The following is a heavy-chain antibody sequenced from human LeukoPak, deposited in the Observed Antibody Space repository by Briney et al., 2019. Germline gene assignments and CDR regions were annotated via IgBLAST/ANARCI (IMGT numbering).Heavy chain of an antibody. CDR2: ISSSSSTI. CDR1: GFTFSSYS. D-gene: IGHD1-26*01. J-gene: IGHJ3*02. V-gene: IGHV3-48*01. CDR3: ARYEWELLRADAFDI. Sequence: PGGSLRLSCAASGFTFSSYSMNWVRQAPGKGLEWVSYISSSSSTIYYADSVKGRFTISRDNAKNSLYLQMNSLRAEDTAVYYCARYEWELLRADAFDIWGQGTMVTVSS.